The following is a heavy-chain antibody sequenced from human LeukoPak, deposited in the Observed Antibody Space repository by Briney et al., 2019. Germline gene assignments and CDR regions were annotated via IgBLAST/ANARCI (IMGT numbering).Heavy chain of an antibody. V-gene: IGHV3-66*02. CDR2: IYRGGRK. J-gene: IGHJ3*02. CDR3: AREGGSQGAFDI. Sequence: QAGGSLRLSCAASGFTVSSNYMSWVRQAAGKGLGWVSVIYRGGRKYYADSVKGRFTISRDNSKTTLYLQMNSLRAEDTAVYYCAREGGSQGAFDIWGQGTMVTVSS. CDR1: GFTVSSNY.